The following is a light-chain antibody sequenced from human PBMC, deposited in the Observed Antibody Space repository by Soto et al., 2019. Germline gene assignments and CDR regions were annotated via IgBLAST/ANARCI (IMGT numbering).Light chain of an antibody. J-gene: IGKJ1*01. Sequence: EIVMTQSTNTLYVSPGERATLSCRVSQSVSDRVVWYQQKSGQAPRLLIYGASSRATGIPDRFSGSGSGTDFTLTISRLEPEDFAVYYCQQYGSSPLWTFGQGTKVDIK. CDR3: QQYGSSPLWT. CDR2: GAS. V-gene: IGKV3-20*01. CDR1: QSVSDR.